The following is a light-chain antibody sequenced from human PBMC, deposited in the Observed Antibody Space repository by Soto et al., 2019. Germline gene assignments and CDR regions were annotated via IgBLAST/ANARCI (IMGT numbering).Light chain of an antibody. CDR3: TSFATVSTWV. CDR1: SSDVGGYNY. J-gene: IGLJ3*02. V-gene: IGLV2-14*01. CDR2: EVS. Sequence: QSALTQPASVSGSPGQSITISCTGTSSDVGGYNYVSWFQQHPGKPPKLKIYEVSNRPSGVSNRFSGSNSGNTASLTISELQAEDEADYYCTSFATVSTWVFGGGTKLTVL.